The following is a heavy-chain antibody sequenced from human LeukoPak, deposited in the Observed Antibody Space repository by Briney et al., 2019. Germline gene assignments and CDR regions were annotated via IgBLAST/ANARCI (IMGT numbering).Heavy chain of an antibody. V-gene: IGHV3-30*18. CDR2: ISYDGNNK. Sequence: GGSLRLSCAASGFTFSSYGMHWVRQAPGKGLEWVAVISYDGNNKYYADSVKGRITISRDNSKNTLYLQMNSLRAEDTAVYYCAKTGGRELAGDFDYWGQGTLVTVSS. CDR1: GFTFSSYG. CDR3: AKTGGRELAGDFDY. J-gene: IGHJ4*02. D-gene: IGHD1-26*01.